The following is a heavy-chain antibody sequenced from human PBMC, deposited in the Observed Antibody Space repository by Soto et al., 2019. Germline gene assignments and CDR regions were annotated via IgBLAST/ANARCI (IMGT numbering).Heavy chain of an antibody. Sequence: LSLTCTVSGGSINTFYWSWVRQPAGKGLEWIGRIFSSGSTSFNPSLESRVAMSVDTSKNHFSLNLSSVTAADMAVYYCAKEGSYSAYNFAHGIQLWSFDFWGQGALVTVSS. CDR1: GGSINTFY. D-gene: IGHD5-12*01. V-gene: IGHV4-4*07. J-gene: IGHJ4*02. CDR3: AKEGSYSAYNFAHGIQLWSFDF. CDR2: IFSSGST.